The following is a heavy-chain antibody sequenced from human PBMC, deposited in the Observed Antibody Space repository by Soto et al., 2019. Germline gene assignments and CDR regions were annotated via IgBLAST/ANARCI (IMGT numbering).Heavy chain of an antibody. D-gene: IGHD3-3*01. J-gene: IGHJ4*02. Sequence: GGSLRLSCAASGFTFSSYAMSWVRQAPGKGLEWVSAISGSGGSTYYADSAKGRFTISRDNSKNTLYLQMNSLRAEDTAVYYCALPVLRFLEWSPNHFDYWGQGTLVTVSS. CDR1: GFTFSSYA. CDR3: ALPVLRFLEWSPNHFDY. CDR2: ISGSGGST. V-gene: IGHV3-23*01.